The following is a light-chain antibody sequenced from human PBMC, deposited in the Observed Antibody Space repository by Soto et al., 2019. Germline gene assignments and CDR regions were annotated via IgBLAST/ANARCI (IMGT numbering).Light chain of an antibody. J-gene: IGLJ3*02. Sequence: QSVLTQSPSASASLGASVKLTCTLSSGHSNYAIAWHQLQPQKGPRYLMNLNTDGSHNKGDGIPDRFSGSRSGAERYLTISSLQSEDEADYYCQTWGTGIRGVFGGGTQLTVL. CDR3: QTWGTGIRGV. V-gene: IGLV4-69*01. CDR1: SGHSNYA. CDR2: LNTDGSH.